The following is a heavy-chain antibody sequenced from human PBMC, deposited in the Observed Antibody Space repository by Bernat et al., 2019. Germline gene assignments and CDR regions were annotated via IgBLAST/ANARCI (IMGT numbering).Heavy chain of an antibody. V-gene: IGHV1-2*04. J-gene: IGHJ6*02. CDR3: ARGGWLQLAYYYYGMDV. CDR1: GYTVTGYY. Sequence: QVQLVQSGAEVKKPGASVKVSCKASGYTVTGYYMHWVRQAPGQGLEWMGWINPNSGGTNYAQKFQGWVTMTRDTSISTAYMELSRLRSDDTAVYYCARGGWLQLAYYYYGMDVWGQGTTVTVSS. D-gene: IGHD5-24*01. CDR2: INPNSGGT.